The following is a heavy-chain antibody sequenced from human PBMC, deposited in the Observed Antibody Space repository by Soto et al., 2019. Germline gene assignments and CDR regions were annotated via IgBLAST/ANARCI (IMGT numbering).Heavy chain of an antibody. Sequence: SDPLSLTCAVSGGSISSGGYSWSWIRQPPGKGLECIGYIYHSGSTYYNPSPKSRVTISVDRSKNQFSLKLSSVTAADTAVYYGARARKSVGLVGVVKTKSWFDPWGKGNLVTVS. CDR2: IYHSGST. CDR3: ARARKSVGLVGVVKTKSWFDP. CDR1: GGSISSGGYS. V-gene: IGHV4-30-2*01. D-gene: IGHD3-3*01. J-gene: IGHJ5*02.